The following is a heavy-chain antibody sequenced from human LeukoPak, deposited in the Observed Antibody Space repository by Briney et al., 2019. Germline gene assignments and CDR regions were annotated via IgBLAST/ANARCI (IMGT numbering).Heavy chain of an antibody. V-gene: IGHV4-61*01. CDR1: GGSVSSGSYY. CDR2: IYYSGST. J-gene: IGHJ5*02. CDR3: ARIVVVAATRARYWFDP. Sequence: SGPTLVKPSETLSLTCSVSGGSVSSGSYYWSWIRQPPGKGLEWIGYIYYSGSTNYNPSLKSRVTISVDTSKNQFSLKLSSVTAADTAVYYCARIVVVAATRARYWFDPWGQGTLVTVSS. D-gene: IGHD2-15*01.